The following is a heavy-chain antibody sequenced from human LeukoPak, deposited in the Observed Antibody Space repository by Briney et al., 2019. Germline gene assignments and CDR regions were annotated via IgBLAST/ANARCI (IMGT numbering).Heavy chain of an antibody. CDR1: GGTFISYA. CDR2: IIPIFGTA. Sequence: GASVKVSCTASGGTFISYAISWVRQAPGQGLEWMGGIIPIFGTANYAQKFQGRVTITADESTSTAYMELSSLRSEDTAVYYCARGPTVTKYVYYYYGMDVWGQGTTVTVSS. D-gene: IGHD4-11*01. J-gene: IGHJ6*02. V-gene: IGHV1-69*13. CDR3: ARGPTVTKYVYYYYGMDV.